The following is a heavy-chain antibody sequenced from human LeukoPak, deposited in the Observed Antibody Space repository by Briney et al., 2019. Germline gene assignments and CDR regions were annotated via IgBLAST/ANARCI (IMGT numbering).Heavy chain of an antibody. Sequence: SETLSLXCTVSGGSISSYYWSWIRRPPGKGLEWIGYIYYSGSTNYNPSLKSRVTISVDTSKNQFSLRLSSVTAADTAVYYCAGHTYTGLGDYWGQGTLVTVSS. J-gene: IGHJ4*02. CDR1: GGSISSYY. CDR2: IYYSGST. D-gene: IGHD6-19*01. V-gene: IGHV4-59*01. CDR3: AGHTYTGLGDY.